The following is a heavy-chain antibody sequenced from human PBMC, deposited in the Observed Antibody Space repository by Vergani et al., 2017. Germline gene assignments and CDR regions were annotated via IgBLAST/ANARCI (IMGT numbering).Heavy chain of an antibody. V-gene: IGHV4-30-4*01. D-gene: IGHD3-10*01. J-gene: IGHJ4*02. CDR1: GGSISSGDYY. CDR2: IYYSGTT. CDR3: ARGEDSGVLLWFGEFRY. Sequence: QVQLQESGPGLVKPSQTLSLTCTVSGGSISSGDYYWSWIRQPPGKGLEWIGYIYYSGTTYYNPSLTSRVTISVDTSKNQFSLKLSSVTAADTAVYYCARGEDSGVLLWFGEFRYWGQGTLVTVSS.